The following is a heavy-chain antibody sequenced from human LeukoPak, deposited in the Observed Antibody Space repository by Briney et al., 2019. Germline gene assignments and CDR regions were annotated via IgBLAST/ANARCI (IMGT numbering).Heavy chain of an antibody. J-gene: IGHJ5*02. D-gene: IGHD1-26*01. V-gene: IGHV4-38-2*02. Sequence: PSGTLSLICTVSAYSISDGWVWGMIRQPPGKGLEWIGSIYRSGTTYYNPSLKSRVTMSVDTSNNQFSLKLTSVTAADTAMYYCSRLSHVAGAPKVSWFDPWGQGTLVTVSS. CDR1: AYSISDGWV. CDR3: SRLSHVAGAPKVSWFDP. CDR2: IYRSGTT.